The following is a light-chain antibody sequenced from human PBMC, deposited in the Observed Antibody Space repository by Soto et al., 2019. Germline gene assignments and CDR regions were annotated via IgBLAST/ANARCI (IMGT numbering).Light chain of an antibody. CDR1: QAIRRY. Sequence: DIQLTQSPSFLSASVGDGVTITCRASQAIRRYLAWYQQKPGRVPNLLIYGASTLQSGVPSRFSGSGSGTEFTLTISSLQPEDFATYYCQQLHSYPLTFGGGTKVEIK. J-gene: IGKJ4*01. CDR2: GAS. CDR3: QQLHSYPLT. V-gene: IGKV1-9*01.